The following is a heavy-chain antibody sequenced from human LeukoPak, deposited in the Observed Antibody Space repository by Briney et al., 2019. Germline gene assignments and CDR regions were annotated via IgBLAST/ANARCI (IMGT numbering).Heavy chain of an antibody. Sequence: GGSLRLSCAASGFTFSSYGMHWVRQAPGKGLEWVAVIWFDGSNKYYADSVKGRFTISRDNSKNPLYLQMNSLRAEDTAVYYCAKVDLLNGPIDYWGQGTLVTVSS. CDR2: IWFDGSNK. V-gene: IGHV3-33*06. CDR3: AKVDLLNGPIDY. CDR1: GFTFSSYG. D-gene: IGHD1-1*01. J-gene: IGHJ4*02.